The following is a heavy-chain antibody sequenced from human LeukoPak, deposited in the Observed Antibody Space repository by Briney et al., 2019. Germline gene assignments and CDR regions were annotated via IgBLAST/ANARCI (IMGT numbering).Heavy chain of an antibody. CDR1: GGTFSSYA. CDR3: ARDRSYSSGWYYAPISYYYYMDV. CDR2: ISAYNGNT. J-gene: IGHJ6*03. Sequence: GASVKVSCKASGGTFSSYAISWVRQAPGQGLEWMGWISAYNGNTNYAQKLQGRVTMTTDTSTSTAYMELRSLRSDDTAVYYCARDRSYSSGWYYAPISYYYYMDVWGKGTTVTISS. D-gene: IGHD6-19*01. V-gene: IGHV1-18*01.